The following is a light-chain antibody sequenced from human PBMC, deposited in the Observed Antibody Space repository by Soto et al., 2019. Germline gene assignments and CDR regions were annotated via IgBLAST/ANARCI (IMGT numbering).Light chain of an antibody. Sequence: DIQLPQSPSSLSASVGDRVTITCRASQSISNYLNWYQQKPGKAPKLLIYAASSLQIGAPSRFSGSGSGTAVTLTISSLQPEDFATYYCQQSYSTPQELTFGGGTQGEI. V-gene: IGKV1-39*01. CDR1: QSISNY. J-gene: IGKJ4*01. CDR2: AAS. CDR3: QQSYSTPQELT.